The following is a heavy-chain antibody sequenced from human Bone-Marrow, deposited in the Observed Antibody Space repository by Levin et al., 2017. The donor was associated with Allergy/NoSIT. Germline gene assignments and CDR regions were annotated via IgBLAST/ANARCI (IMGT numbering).Heavy chain of an antibody. CDR1: GFTFSDYY. Sequence: GGSLRLSCAASGFTFSDYYMTWIRQAPGQGLDWLSYISSGGDTTYSADSLKGRFTMSRDNAKNSLYLEMNSLRDEDTGVYYCARGGFCSGGSCYSRRGNDALDIWGQGAMVTVSS. CDR3: ARGGFCSGGSCYSRRGNDALDI. V-gene: IGHV3-11*01. D-gene: IGHD2-15*01. CDR2: ISSGGDTT. J-gene: IGHJ3*02.